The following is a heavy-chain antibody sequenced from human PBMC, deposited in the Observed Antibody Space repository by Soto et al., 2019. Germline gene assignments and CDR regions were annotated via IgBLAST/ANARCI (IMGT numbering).Heavy chain of an antibody. CDR2: IIPIFGTA. D-gene: IGHD6-13*01. CDR3: ARGEQQLVPYFDY. Sequence: GASVKVSCKASGYTFSGYYLHWVRQAPGQGLEWMGGIIPIFGTANYAQKFQGRVTITADESTSTAYMELSSLRSEDTAVYYCARGEQQLVPYFDYWGQGTLVTVSS. CDR1: GYTFSGYY. V-gene: IGHV1-69*13. J-gene: IGHJ4*02.